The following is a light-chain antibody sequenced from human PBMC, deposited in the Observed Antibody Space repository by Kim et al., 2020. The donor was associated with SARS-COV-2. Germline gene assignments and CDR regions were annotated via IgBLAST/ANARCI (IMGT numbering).Light chain of an antibody. CDR3: QQYATSPPYT. Sequence: SPVARATHSCRASQTVTSGKLAWYQQRPGQAPRLLVHDVSNRASGIPDRFSGSGSGTDFSLTITSVEPEDFAVYFCQQYATSPPYTFGQGTKLEI. V-gene: IGKV3-20*01. J-gene: IGKJ2*01. CDR1: QTVTSGK. CDR2: DVS.